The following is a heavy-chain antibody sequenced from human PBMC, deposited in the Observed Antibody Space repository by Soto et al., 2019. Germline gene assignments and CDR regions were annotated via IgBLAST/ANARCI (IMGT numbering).Heavy chain of an antibody. Sequence: SETLSLTCTVSGVSIHNSHSFWAWIRQPPGKGLQFIASVYHNGGAHYNSSLKSRVTISVDTANNQVSLRMRSLTAADTAFYYCGRVVEGATRHTDPDSWGQGTLVTVSS. V-gene: IGHV4-39*01. CDR2: VYHNGGA. CDR3: GRVVEGATRHTDPDS. CDR1: GVSIHNSHSF. J-gene: IGHJ5*01. D-gene: IGHD2-21*01.